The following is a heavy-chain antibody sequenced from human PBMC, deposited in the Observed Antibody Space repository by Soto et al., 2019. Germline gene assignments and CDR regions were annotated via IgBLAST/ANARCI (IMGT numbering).Heavy chain of an antibody. CDR2: IYHSGST. CDR3: ARVGPSAGYSSGWFSLCYFDY. CDR1: GYSISSGYY. D-gene: IGHD6-19*01. Sequence: PSETLSLTCAVSGYSISSGYYWGWIRQPPGKGLEWIGSIYHSGSTYYNPSPKSRVTISVDTSKNQFSLKLSSVTAADTAVYYCARVGPSAGYSSGWFSLCYFDYWGQGTLVTVSS. J-gene: IGHJ4*02. V-gene: IGHV4-38-2*01.